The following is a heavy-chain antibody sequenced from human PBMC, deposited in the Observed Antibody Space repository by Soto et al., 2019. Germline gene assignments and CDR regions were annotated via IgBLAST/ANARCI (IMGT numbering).Heavy chain of an antibody. J-gene: IGHJ6*03. CDR2: ISSSSSTI. CDR3: ARGGRVATIDYYYYYMDV. CDR1: GFTFSSYS. V-gene: IGHV3-48*01. D-gene: IGHD5-12*01. Sequence: GGSLRLSCAASGFTFSSYSMNWVRQAPGKGLEWVSYISSSSSTIYYADSVKGRFTISRDNAKNSLYLQMNSLRAEDTAVYYCARGGRVATIDYYYYYMDVWGKGTTVTVSS.